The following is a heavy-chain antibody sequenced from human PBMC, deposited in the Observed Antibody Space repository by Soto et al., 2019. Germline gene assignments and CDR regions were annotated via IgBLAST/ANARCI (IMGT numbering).Heavy chain of an antibody. V-gene: IGHV1-58*02. D-gene: IGHD1-26*01. J-gene: IGHJ6*02. CDR3: AADFIVGATYYYYYGMDV. CDR2: IVVGSGNT. Sequence: SVKVSCKASGFTFTSSAMQWVRQARGQRLEWIGWIVVGSGNTNYAQKFQERVTITRDMSTSTAYMELSSLRSEDTAVYYCAADFIVGATYYYYYGMDVWGQGTTVTVSS. CDR1: GFTFTSSA.